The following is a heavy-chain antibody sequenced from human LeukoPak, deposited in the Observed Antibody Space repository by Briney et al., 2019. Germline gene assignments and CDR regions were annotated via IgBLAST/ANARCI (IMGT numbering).Heavy chain of an antibody. CDR3: ARVNDIVVVPAPLRANGFDP. Sequence: GASVKVSCKASGYTFTGYYMHWVRHAPGQGLEWMGWINPNSGGTNYAQKFHGRVTMTRDTSISRAYLELGRLRSDDTAVYCCARVNDIVVVPAPLRANGFDPGGQGTLVTVSS. CDR2: INPNSGGT. V-gene: IGHV1-2*02. J-gene: IGHJ5*02. D-gene: IGHD2-2*02. CDR1: GYTFTGYY.